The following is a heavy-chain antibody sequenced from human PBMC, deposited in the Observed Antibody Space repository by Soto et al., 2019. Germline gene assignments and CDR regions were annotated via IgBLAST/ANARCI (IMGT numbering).Heavy chain of an antibody. D-gene: IGHD3-3*02. CDR3: ARAELAGRGGFDY. CDR1: GYSINRGYY. CDR2: ISHSGYT. V-gene: IGHV4-38-2*01. J-gene: IGHJ4*02. Sequence: ETLSLTCGVSGYSINRGYYWGWIRQPPGKGLEWIATISHSGYTYSNPSLKSRVTISVDTSRNQFSLNLSSVTAADAAVFYCARAELAGRGGFDYWAREPWSPSPQ.